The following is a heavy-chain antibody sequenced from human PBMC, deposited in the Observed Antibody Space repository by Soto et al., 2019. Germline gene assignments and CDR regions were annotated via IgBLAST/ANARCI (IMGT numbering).Heavy chain of an antibody. CDR3: AREVSSFGSNHFDS. CDR2: IYYTGTT. V-gene: IGHV4-59*01. D-gene: IGHD3-10*01. Sequence: ETLSLTCSVSGTYIRGYYWTWIRQPPGKGLEWIGYIYYTGTTKYNPSLKSRVTISVDTSKNQFSLRLNSVTAADTAVYYCAREVSSFGSNHFDSWGQGALVTVSS. CDR1: GTYIRGYY. J-gene: IGHJ4*02.